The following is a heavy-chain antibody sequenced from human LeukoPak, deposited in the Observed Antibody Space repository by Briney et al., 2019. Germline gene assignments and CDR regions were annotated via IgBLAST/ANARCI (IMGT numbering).Heavy chain of an antibody. CDR1: GFTFSNYW. CDR3: ARVASMVRGNLYYYYYMDV. Sequence: PGGSLRLSCAASGFTFSNYWMSWVRQAPGKGLEWVANIKQDGSEKYYVDSVKGRFTISRDNAENSLYLQMNILRAEDTAVHYCARVASMVRGNLYYYYYMDVWGKGTTVTVSS. CDR2: IKQDGSEK. D-gene: IGHD3-10*01. J-gene: IGHJ6*03. V-gene: IGHV3-7*01.